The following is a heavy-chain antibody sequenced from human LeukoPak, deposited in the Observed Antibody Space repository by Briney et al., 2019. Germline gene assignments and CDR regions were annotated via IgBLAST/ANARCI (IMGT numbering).Heavy chain of an antibody. Sequence: GGSLRLSCAASGFTFSSYAMSWVRQAPGKGLEWVSVISGSGDTTRYADSVKGRFTISRDDSKNTLDLQMNSLRAEDTALYYCAKDIHGDYGGVDYWGQGTLVTVSS. CDR1: GFTFSSYA. D-gene: IGHD4-17*01. CDR2: ISGSGDTT. V-gene: IGHV3-23*01. J-gene: IGHJ4*02. CDR3: AKDIHGDYGGVDY.